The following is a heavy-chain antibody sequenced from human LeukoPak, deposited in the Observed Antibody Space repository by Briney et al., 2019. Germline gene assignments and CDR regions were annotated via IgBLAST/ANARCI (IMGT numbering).Heavy chain of an antibody. D-gene: IGHD5-18*01. CDR2: IFPSGGEI. CDR3: AKDPTYGYQTYYFDY. Sequence: GGSLRLSCAASGFTFSTFAMIWVRQPPGKGLEWVSSIFPSGGEIHYADSVRGRFTISRDNSKNTLYLQMNSLRAEDTAVYYCAKDPTYGYQTYYFDYWGQGILVTVSS. J-gene: IGHJ4*02. V-gene: IGHV3-23*01. CDR1: GFTFSTFA.